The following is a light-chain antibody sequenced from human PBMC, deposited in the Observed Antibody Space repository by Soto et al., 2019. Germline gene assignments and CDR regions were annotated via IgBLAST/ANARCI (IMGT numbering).Light chain of an antibody. CDR2: GDN. CDR3: QSYDSSLSAL. Sequence: QSVLTQPPSVSGAPGQRVTISCTGGSSNIGAGYDVHWYQQLPGTAPKLLIYGDNNRPSGVPDRFSGSKSGTSASLAITGLQAEDEADYYCQSYDSSLSALFGTGTKVTVL. CDR1: SSNIGAGYD. V-gene: IGLV1-40*01. J-gene: IGLJ1*01.